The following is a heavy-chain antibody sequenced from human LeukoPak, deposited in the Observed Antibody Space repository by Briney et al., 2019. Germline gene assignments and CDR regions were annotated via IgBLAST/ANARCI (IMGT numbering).Heavy chain of an antibody. CDR1: GGSISSYY. J-gene: IGHJ3*02. D-gene: IGHD4-17*01. CDR2: IYYSGST. V-gene: IGHV4-59*05. CDR3: ARQSPDYGDYEPYAFDI. Sequence: SETLSLTCTVSGGSISSYYWSWIRQPPGKGLEWIGSIYYSGSTYYNPSLKSRVTISVDTSKNQFSLKLSSVTAADTAVYYCARQSPDYGDYEPYAFDIWGQGTMVTVSS.